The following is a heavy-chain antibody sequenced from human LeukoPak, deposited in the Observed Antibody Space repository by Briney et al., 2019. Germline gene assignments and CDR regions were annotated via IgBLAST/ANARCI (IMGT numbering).Heavy chain of an antibody. CDR2: INPNTGVT. J-gene: IGHJ4*02. CDR3: ASAWTIHGYNSLSTPPDY. D-gene: IGHD5-24*01. V-gene: IGHV1-2*02. CDR1: GYTFTDYY. Sequence: VASVKVSCKDSGYTFTDYYIHWVRQAPGQGLEWMGWINPNTGVTNYTQKFRGRVTMTRDTSITTVYMELRRLRSDDTAMYYCASAWTIHGYNSLSTPPDYWGQGTLVTVSS.